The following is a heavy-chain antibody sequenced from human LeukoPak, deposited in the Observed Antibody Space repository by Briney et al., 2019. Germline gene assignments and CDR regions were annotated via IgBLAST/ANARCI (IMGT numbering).Heavy chain of an antibody. CDR3: ASPEVGY. V-gene: IGHV1-46*03. Sequence: ASVKVSCKASGYTFTNSYIHWVRQAPGQGLEWMGIINPSGGSTNYVQKFQGRVTMTRDTSTSTVYMELYSLRSEDTAVYYCASPEVGYWGQGTLVTVSS. J-gene: IGHJ4*02. CDR2: INPSGGST. D-gene: IGHD2-15*01. CDR1: GYTFTNSY.